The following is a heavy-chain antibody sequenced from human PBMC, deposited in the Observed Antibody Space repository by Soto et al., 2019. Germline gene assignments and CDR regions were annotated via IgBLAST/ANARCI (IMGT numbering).Heavy chain of an antibody. D-gene: IGHD2-21*02. CDR3: VRDADETAIVPAPWLV. CDR2: IYHSGST. CDR1: GGSISSSHW. Sequence: QVHLQESGPGLVNPSGTLTLTCAVSGGSISSSHWWGWVRQAPGKGLEWIGEIYHSGSTNYNPSLKSRITMSVDKSKNQFSVNLSFVTAADTAVYYCVRDADETAIVPAPWLVWGRGTMVTVSS. V-gene: IGHV4-4*02. J-gene: IGHJ6*02.